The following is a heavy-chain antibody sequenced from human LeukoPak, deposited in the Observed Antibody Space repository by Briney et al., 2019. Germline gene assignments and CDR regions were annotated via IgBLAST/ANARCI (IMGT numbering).Heavy chain of an antibody. V-gene: IGHV4-4*07. CDR2: IYTSGST. Sequence: SDTLSLTWTVSGXSISSYYGSWIRQPAGKELEWIGRIYTSGSTNYSPSLKSRVTMSVDTSKNHFSLKLTSVTPADTAVYYCARVYSSSYGRDAFDIWGQGTMVTVSS. D-gene: IGHD6-6*01. J-gene: IGHJ3*02. CDR1: GXSISSYY. CDR3: ARVYSSSYGRDAFDI.